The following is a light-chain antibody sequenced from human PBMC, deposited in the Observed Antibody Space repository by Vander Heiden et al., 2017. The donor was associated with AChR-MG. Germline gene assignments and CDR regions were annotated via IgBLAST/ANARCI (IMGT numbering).Light chain of an antibody. J-gene: IGLJ3*02. CDR1: SSDVGSYNL. CDR3: CSYAGSNTWV. Sequence: QSALTQPASVSGSPGQSITISCTGTSSDVGSYNLVAWYQQHQGKAPKLMIYEGSKRPSGISNRFSGSKSGNTASLTVSGLQAEDEADYYCCSYAGSNTWVFGGGTKLTVL. CDR2: EGS. V-gene: IGLV2-23*01.